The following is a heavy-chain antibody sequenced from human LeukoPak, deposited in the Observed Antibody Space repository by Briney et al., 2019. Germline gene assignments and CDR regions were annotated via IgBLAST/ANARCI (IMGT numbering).Heavy chain of an antibody. Sequence: SETLSLTCAVYGGSFSGYYWSCIRPPPGKGLEWIGEINHSGSTNYNPSLKSRVTISVDTSKNQFSLKLSSVTAADTAVYYCARVGSSWYYYYYYMDVWGKGTTVTVSS. V-gene: IGHV4-34*01. CDR2: INHSGST. J-gene: IGHJ6*03. CDR1: GGSFSGYY. CDR3: ARVGSSWYYYYYYMDV. D-gene: IGHD6-13*01.